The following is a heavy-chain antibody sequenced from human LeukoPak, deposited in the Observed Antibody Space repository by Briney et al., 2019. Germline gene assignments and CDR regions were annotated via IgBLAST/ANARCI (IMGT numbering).Heavy chain of an antibody. J-gene: IGHJ3*02. CDR3: ARDPPPGGPRFDRTTLDAFDI. Sequence: ASVKVSCKASGGTFSSYAISWVRQAPGQGLEWMGGIIPIFGTANYAQKFQGRVTITADESTSTAYMELSSLRSEDTAVYYCARDPPPGGPRFDRTTLDAFDIWGQGTMVTVSS. CDR1: GGTFSSYA. V-gene: IGHV1-69*13. D-gene: IGHD2/OR15-2a*01. CDR2: IIPIFGTA.